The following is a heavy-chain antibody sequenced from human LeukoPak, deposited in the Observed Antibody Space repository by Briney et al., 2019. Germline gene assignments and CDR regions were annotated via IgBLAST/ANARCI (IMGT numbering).Heavy chain of an antibody. V-gene: IGHV1-2*02. CDR2: INPNSGGT. Sequence: ASVKVSCKASGYTFTGYYMHWVRQAPGQGLEWMGWINPNSGGTNYAQKFQGRVTMTTDTSTSTAYMELRSLRSDDTAVYYCARLLRWFGEFPDYWGQGTLVTVSS. CDR1: GYTFTGYY. D-gene: IGHD3-10*01. J-gene: IGHJ4*02. CDR3: ARLLRWFGEFPDY.